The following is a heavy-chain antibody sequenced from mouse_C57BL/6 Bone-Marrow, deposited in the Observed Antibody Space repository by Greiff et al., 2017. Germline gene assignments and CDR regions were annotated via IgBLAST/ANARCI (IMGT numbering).Heavy chain of an antibody. J-gene: IGHJ3*01. CDR3: TTGDYDWGLAY. CDR1: GFNIKDYY. CDR2: IDPENGDT. V-gene: IGHV14-4*01. Sequence: EVKLEESGAELVRPGASVKLSCTASGFNIKDYYMHWVKQRPEQGLEWIGWIDPENGDTEYASKFQGKATITADKSSSTAYLQLSSLTSEDTAVXYCTTGDYDWGLAYWGQGTLVTVSA. D-gene: IGHD2-4*01.